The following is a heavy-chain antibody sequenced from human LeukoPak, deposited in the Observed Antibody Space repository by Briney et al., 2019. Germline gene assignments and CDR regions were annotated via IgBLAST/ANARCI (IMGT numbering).Heavy chain of an antibody. V-gene: IGHV3-7*01. J-gene: IGHJ1*01. CDR2: IKTDGSEQ. CDR1: GFTFSNYW. D-gene: IGHD3-22*01. CDR3: ATYSSLNRREFQY. Sequence: GGSLRLSCEGSGFTFSNYWMGWVRQAPGKGLQWVANIKTDGSEQYYVDSVKGRFTISRDNAKNSLYLQMNSLRAEDTAVYYCATYSSLNRREFQYWGQGTLLTVSS.